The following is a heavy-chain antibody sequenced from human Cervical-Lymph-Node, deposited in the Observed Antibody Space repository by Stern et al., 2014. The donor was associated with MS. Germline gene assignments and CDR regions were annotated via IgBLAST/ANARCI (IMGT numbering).Heavy chain of an antibody. CDR1: GYTLNDLS. CDR2: SSPEDGET. Sequence: VQLVESGAEVKKPGASVKVSCKVSGYTLNDLSLHWVRQAPGEGLEWMGGSSPEDGETIFAQGLQGRVTVTEDTSTDTAYMELSSLRSEDTAVYYCASAVTGLNYYLHALDVRGQGTTVTVSS. J-gene: IGHJ6*02. D-gene: IGHD6-19*01. CDR3: ASAVTGLNYYLHALDV. V-gene: IGHV1-24*01.